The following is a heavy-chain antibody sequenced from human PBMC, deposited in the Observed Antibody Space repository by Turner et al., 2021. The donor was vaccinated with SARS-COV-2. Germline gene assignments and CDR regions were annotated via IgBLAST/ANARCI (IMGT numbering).Heavy chain of an antibody. D-gene: IGHD4-17*01. CDR3: ARSTVTTPPDY. J-gene: IGHJ4*02. Sequence: QVQLVEFGGGVVQHGRSLRLPCAASGFTFIPYGMHWVRQAPGKGLGCVAVIWYDGSDKYYADSVKGRFTISRDNSKNTLYLQMNNLGAEDTAVYYGARSTVTTPPDYWGQGTLVTVSS. V-gene: IGHV3-33*01. CDR2: IWYDGSDK. CDR1: GFTFIPYG.